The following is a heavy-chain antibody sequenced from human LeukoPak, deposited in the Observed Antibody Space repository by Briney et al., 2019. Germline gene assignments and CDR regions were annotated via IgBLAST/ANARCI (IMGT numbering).Heavy chain of an antibody. V-gene: IGHV4-59*01. Sequence: PSETLSLTCTVSGGSISSYYGSWIRQPPGKGLECIGYIYYSGSTNYNPSLKSRATISVDTSKNQFSLKLSSVTAADTAVYYCARIYSGWYLDYWGQGTLVTVSS. J-gene: IGHJ4*02. CDR1: GGSISSYY. CDR3: ARIYSGWYLDY. D-gene: IGHD6-19*01. CDR2: IYYSGST.